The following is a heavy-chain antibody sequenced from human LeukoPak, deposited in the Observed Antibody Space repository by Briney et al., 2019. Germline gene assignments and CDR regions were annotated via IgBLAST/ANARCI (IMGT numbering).Heavy chain of an antibody. Sequence: GGSLRLSCVASGFTFSDHSMMWVRQAPGKGLEWVANIKRDGSEKNYVDSVRGRFRISRDDAKNKVFLQMYYVVAEDTAMYYCVKDWGATGRGFFDSWGQGTLVTVSS. CDR2: IKRDGSEK. J-gene: IGHJ4*02. V-gene: IGHV3-7*01. CDR3: VKDWGATGRGFFDS. D-gene: IGHD1-26*01. CDR1: GFTFSDHS.